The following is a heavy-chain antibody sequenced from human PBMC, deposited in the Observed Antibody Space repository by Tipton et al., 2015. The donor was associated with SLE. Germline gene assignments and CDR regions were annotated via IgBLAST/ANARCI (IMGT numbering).Heavy chain of an antibody. CDR1: GGSISSYY. V-gene: IGHV4-59*01. CDR3: AGAWQGYCSGGTCYVLDY. J-gene: IGHJ4*02. D-gene: IGHD2-15*01. CDR2: IYYSGST. Sequence: SLRLSCTVSGGSISSYYWSRIRQPPGKGLEWIGYIYYSGSTNYNPSLKSRVTISVDTSKNQFSLKLRSVTAADTAVYYCAGAWQGYCSGGTCYVLDYWGQGTLVTVSS.